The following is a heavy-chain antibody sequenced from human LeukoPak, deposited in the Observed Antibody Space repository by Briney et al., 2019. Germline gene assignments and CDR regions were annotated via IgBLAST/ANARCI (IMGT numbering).Heavy chain of an antibody. Sequence: PGGSLRLSCAASGFTFSSYALSWFREAPGKGLDWVPAISGSGGSTYYADSVKGRFTISRDNSKNTLYLQMNSLRAEDTAVYYCAKKIPIQLWFDYWGQGTLVTVSS. CDR2: ISGSGGST. CDR3: AKKIPIQLWFDY. V-gene: IGHV3-23*01. J-gene: IGHJ4*02. CDR1: GFTFSSYA. D-gene: IGHD5-18*01.